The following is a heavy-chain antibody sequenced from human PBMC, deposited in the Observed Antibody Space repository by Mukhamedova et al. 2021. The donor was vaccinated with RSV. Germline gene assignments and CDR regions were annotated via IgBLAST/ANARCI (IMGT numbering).Heavy chain of an antibody. J-gene: IGHJ5*02. V-gene: IGHV1-8*03. Sequence: TSDDVNWVRQATGQGLEWMGWINPDSGDTGYAQRFQGRLTITMNASISTVYMELSSLTYGDTAVYYCTRAWDPWGRGILVTVSS. CDR2: INPDSGDT. CDR1: TSDD. CDR3: TRAWDP.